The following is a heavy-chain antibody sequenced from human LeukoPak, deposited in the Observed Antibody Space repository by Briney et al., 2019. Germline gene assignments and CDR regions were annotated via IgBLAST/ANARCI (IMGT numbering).Heavy chain of an antibody. CDR1: GFTFSSYA. CDR3: AKDDLGWNYAPADY. CDR2: ISGGGGST. V-gene: IGHV3-23*01. J-gene: IGHJ4*02. Sequence: GGSLRLSCAASGFTFSSYAMSWVRQAPGKGLEWVSAISGGGGSTYYADSVKGRFTISRDNSKNTLYLQMNSLRGEETAVNYCAKDDLGWNYAPADYWGQGTLVTVSS. D-gene: IGHD1-7*01.